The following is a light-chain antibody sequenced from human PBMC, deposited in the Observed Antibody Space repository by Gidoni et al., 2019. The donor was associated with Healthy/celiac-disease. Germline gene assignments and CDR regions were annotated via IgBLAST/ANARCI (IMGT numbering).Light chain of an antibody. V-gene: IGKV3-11*01. CDR2: DAS. Sequence: PLYLSPGERRPLSRRASQSVGSYLAWYQQKPGQAPRLLIYDASNRATGIPARFSGSGSGTDFTLTISSLEPEDFAVYYCQQRSNWPLTFGGGTKVEIK. J-gene: IGKJ4*01. CDR3: QQRSNWPLT. CDR1: QSVGSY.